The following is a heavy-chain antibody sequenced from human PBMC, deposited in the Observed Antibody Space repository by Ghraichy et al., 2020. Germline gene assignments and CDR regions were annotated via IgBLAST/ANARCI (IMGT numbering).Heavy chain of an antibody. V-gene: IGHV4-61*01. D-gene: IGHD6-6*01. CDR2: IYYSGST. CDR1: GGSVSSGSYY. J-gene: IGHJ4*02. Sequence: SETLSLTCTVSGGSVSSGSYYWSWIRQPPGKGLEWIGYIYYSGSTNYNPSLKSRVTISVDTSKNQFSLKLSSVTAADTAVYYCARGPSIAARKNPREFDYWGQGTLVTVSS. CDR3: ARGPSIAARKNPREFDY.